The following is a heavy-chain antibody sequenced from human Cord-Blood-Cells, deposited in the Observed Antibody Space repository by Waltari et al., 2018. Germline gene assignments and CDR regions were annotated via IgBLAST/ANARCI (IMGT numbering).Heavy chain of an antibody. CDR3: ARVRYGSSSRAYWYFDL. CDR1: GYTFTSYD. CDR2: MDPNSGNT. Sequence: QVQLVQSGAEVKKPGASVKVSCKASGYTFTSYDIHWVRQATGQGLEWMGWMDPNSGNTGYAQKVQGRVTRTRNTSISTAYRELSSLRSEDTAVYYCARVRYGSSSRAYWYFDLWGRGTLVTVSS. J-gene: IGHJ2*01. D-gene: IGHD6-6*01. V-gene: IGHV1-8*01.